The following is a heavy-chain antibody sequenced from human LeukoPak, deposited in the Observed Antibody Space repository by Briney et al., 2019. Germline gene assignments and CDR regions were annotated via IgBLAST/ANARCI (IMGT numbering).Heavy chain of an antibody. Sequence: SGTLSLTCTVSGGSISSGSYYWSWIRQPAGKGLEWIGRIYTSGSTNYNPSLKSRVTISVDTSKNQFSLKLSSVTAADTAVYYCAREGRGIVGATYYFDYWGQGTLVTVSS. CDR3: AREGRGIVGATYYFDY. V-gene: IGHV4-61*02. CDR2: IYTSGST. CDR1: GGSISSGSYY. D-gene: IGHD1-26*01. J-gene: IGHJ4*02.